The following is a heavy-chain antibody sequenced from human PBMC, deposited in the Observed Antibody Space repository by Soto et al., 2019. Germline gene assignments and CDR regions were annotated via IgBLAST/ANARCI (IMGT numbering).Heavy chain of an antibody. CDR1: GGSISSSNW. J-gene: IGHJ3*02. D-gene: IGHD3-9*01. V-gene: IGHV4-4*02. Sequence: SETLSLTCAVSGGSISSSNWWSWVRQPPGKGLEWIGEIYHSGSTNYNPSLKSRVTISVDKSKNQFSLKLSSVTAADTAVYYCARDSRYFDWLGAFDIRGQGTMVTVSS. CDR3: ARDSRYFDWLGAFDI. CDR2: IYHSGST.